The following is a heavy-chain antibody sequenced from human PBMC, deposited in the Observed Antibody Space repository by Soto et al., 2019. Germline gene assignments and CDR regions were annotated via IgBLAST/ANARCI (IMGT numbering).Heavy chain of an antibody. CDR3: ASQYYYDSSGSQTFDY. D-gene: IGHD3-22*01. CDR1: GGSIRSYY. J-gene: IGHJ4*02. Sequence: SETLSLTCSFSGGSIRSYYWNWIRQPPGKGLEWIGDIYYGGGTNYNPSLKSRVTLSVDTSKNQFSLKLSSVTAADTAVYYCASQYYYDSSGSQTFDYWGQGTHVTVSS. V-gene: IGHV4-59*01. CDR2: IYYGGGT.